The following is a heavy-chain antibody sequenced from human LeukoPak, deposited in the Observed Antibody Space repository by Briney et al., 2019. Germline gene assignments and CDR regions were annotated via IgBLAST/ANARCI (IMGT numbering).Heavy chain of an antibody. CDR2: ISGSGDST. Sequence: PGGSLRLSCAASGFPFSSYAMSWLRQAPGKGLEWVSAISGSGDSTYYSDSVKGRFTISRDNSKNTLYVQMNSLRAEDTAVYYCAKPLVTDYYSSSGYSDYWGQGTLVTVSS. V-gene: IGHV3-23*01. CDR3: AKPLVTDYYSSSGYSDY. D-gene: IGHD3-22*01. CDR1: GFPFSSYA. J-gene: IGHJ4*02.